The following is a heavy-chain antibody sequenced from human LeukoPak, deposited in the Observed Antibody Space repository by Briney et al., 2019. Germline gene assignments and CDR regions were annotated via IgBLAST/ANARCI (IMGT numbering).Heavy chain of an antibody. CDR1: GCSISSSSNY. V-gene: IGHV4-39*01. J-gene: IGHJ5*02. D-gene: IGHD5-12*01. CDR2: IYSTGNT. Sequence: SETLSLTCTVSGCSISSSSNYWVWIRQPPGKGREWIGTIYSTGNTYYYPSLKSRLTISVDTSKNQFSLKLSSVTAADTAVYYCARGGESGYDTWGQGSLVTVSS. CDR3: ARGGESGYDT.